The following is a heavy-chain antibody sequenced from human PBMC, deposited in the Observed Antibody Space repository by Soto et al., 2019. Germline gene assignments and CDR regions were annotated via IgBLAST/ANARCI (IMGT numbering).Heavy chain of an antibody. J-gene: IGHJ4*02. CDR1: GGTFSSYT. D-gene: IGHD3-10*01. CDR3: ARGPITMVRRVTREFDY. V-gene: IGHV1-69*02. Sequence: QVQLVQSGAEVKKPGSSVKVSCKTSGGTFSSYTISWVRQAPGQGLEWMGRIIPILGVANYAQKFQGRVTITADKSTSTAYMELSSLRSEDTAVYYCARGPITMVRRVTREFDYWGQGTLVTVSS. CDR2: IIPILGVA.